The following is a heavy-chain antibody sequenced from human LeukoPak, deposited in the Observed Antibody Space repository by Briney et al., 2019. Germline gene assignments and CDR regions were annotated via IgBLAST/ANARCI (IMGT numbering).Heavy chain of an antibody. Sequence: GGSLRLSCTASGFTFGDYAMTWVRHAPGKGLEAVGFIRSKAYGGTTEFAASVKGRFIISRDDSKSIAHLQMNSLKTEDTAVYYCTTYDPSNYYGMDVWGQGTTVTVS. CDR2: IRSKAYGGTT. CDR1: GFTFGDYA. D-gene: IGHD5-12*01. V-gene: IGHV3-49*04. CDR3: TTYDPSNYYGMDV. J-gene: IGHJ6*02.